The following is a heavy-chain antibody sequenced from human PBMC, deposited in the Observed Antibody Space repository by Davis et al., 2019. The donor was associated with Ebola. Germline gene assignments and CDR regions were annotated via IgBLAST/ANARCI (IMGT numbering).Heavy chain of an antibody. V-gene: IGHV3-74*01. CDR1: GFTFSSYW. J-gene: IGHJ6*02. D-gene: IGHD2-2*01. CDR3: AKAGSRGGYYYGMDV. CDR2: INSDGSST. Sequence: PGGSLRLSCAASGFTFSSYWMHWVRQAPGKGLVWVSRINSDGSSTSYADSVKGRFTISRDNAKKSLYLQMNSLRAEDTALYYCAKAGSRGGYYYGMDVWGQGTTVTVSS.